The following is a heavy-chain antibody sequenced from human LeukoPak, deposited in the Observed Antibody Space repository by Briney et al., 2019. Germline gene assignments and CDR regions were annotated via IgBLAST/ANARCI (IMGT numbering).Heavy chain of an antibody. V-gene: IGHV3-30*02. D-gene: IGHD6-13*01. CDR2: TRYDGSNK. CDR1: GFTYSIYG. J-gene: IGHJ4*02. Sequence: GGSLTLSCAASGFTYSIYGMHWVRHALGKGLEWVAFTRYDGSNKYYADSVKSRFTISRDNSKNTLYLQMITLRPEDTDVYYCAKGGHGGGLQHLLDYWGQGTLVTVSS. CDR3: AKGGHGGGLQHLLDY.